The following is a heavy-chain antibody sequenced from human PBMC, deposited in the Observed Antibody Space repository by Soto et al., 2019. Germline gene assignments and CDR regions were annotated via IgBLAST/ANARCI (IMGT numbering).Heavy chain of an antibody. J-gene: IGHJ6*02. D-gene: IGHD3-10*01. V-gene: IGHV1-18*01. CDR3: ARDMGMVRLLTDYGMDA. CDR1: GYTFTSYG. Sequence: QVQLVQSGAEVKKPGASVKVSCKTSGYTFTSYGVNWVRQAPGQGLEWMGWISANNGNTNYAQKLQGRVTMTTDTSTSRSYLELLRLRSDDTAVYYCARDMGMVRLLTDYGMDAGGPGTTVTVSS. CDR2: ISANNGNT.